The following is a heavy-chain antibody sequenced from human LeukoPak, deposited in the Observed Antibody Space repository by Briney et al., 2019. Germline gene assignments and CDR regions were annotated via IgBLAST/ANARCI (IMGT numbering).Heavy chain of an antibody. Sequence: PSETLSLTCGVFAGSFSSVISDGGWIRQPPGEGLEWIAYISDSGGSDYNPSLRGRVTMSLATSKNQFSLRLTSVSPADTAVYYCATVALAGTGLDFWGQGTLVTVSS. CDR1: AGSFSSVISD. CDR2: ISDSGGS. J-gene: IGHJ4*02. CDR3: ATVALAGTGLDF. D-gene: IGHD6-13*01. V-gene: IGHV4-61*01.